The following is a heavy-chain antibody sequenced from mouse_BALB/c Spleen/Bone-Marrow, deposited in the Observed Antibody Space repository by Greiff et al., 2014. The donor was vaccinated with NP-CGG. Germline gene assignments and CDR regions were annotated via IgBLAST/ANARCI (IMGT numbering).Heavy chain of an antibody. CDR2: IDPANGNT. D-gene: IGHD1-1*01. Sequence: VQLKESGAELVKPGASVKLSCTASGFNIKDTYMHWVKQRPEQGLEWIGRIDPANGNTKYDPKFQGKATITADTSSITAYLQLSSLTSEDTAVYYCASYYYGSSSFAYWGQGTLVTVSA. CDR3: ASYYYGSSSFAY. V-gene: IGHV14-3*02. CDR1: GFNIKDTY. J-gene: IGHJ3*01.